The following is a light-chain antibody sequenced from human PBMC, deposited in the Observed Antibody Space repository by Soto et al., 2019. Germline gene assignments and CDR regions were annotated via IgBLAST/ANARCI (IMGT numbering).Light chain of an antibody. V-gene: IGKV2-28*01. CDR3: KQALQTPLT. CDR2: LGS. Sequence: IVMTQSPLSLPVTPGEPASISCRSSQSLLHSNGYNYLDWYLQKPGQSPQLLIYLGSNRASGVPDRFSGSGSGTHFTLKISRVEAEDVGVYYCKQALQTPLTFGPGTKVDIK. CDR1: QSLLHSNGYNY. J-gene: IGKJ3*01.